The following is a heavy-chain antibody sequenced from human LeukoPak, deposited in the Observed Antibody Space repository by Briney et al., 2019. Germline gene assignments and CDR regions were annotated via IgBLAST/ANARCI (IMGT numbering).Heavy chain of an antibody. D-gene: IGHD5-18*01. Sequence: PSETLSLTCTVSGGSISSYYWSRIRQPAGKGLEWIGRIYVSGSTNYNPSLKSRATMSVDTSKNQLSLKLSSVTAADTAVYYCARHGSIRGYSYGPYDYWGQGTLVTVSS. V-gene: IGHV4-4*07. CDR1: GGSISSYY. CDR3: ARHGSIRGYSYGPYDY. CDR2: IYVSGST. J-gene: IGHJ4*02.